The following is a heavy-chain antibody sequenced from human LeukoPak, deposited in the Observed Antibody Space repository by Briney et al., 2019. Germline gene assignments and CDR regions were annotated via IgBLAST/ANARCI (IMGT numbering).Heavy chain of an antibody. V-gene: IGHV3-30*04. CDR1: GFTFSSYA. Sequence: GGSLRLSCAASGFTFSSYAMHWVRQAPGKGLEWVAVISYDGSNKYYADSVKGRFTISRDNSKNTLYLQMNSLRAEDTAVYYCARDLLGVSYGMDVWGQGTTVTVSS. CDR2: ISYDGSNK. D-gene: IGHD2-15*01. J-gene: IGHJ6*02. CDR3: ARDLLGVSYGMDV.